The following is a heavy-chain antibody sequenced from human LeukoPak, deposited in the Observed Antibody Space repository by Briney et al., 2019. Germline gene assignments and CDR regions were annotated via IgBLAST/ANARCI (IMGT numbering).Heavy chain of an antibody. Sequence: SETLSLTCTVSGGSISSYYWSWIRQPPGKELEWIGYIYYSGSTNYNPSLKSRVTISVDTSKNQFSLKLSSVTAADTAVYYCARQMRQWLVFGWFDPWGQGTLVTVSS. CDR3: ARQMRQWLVFGWFDP. D-gene: IGHD6-19*01. J-gene: IGHJ5*02. CDR2: IYYSGST. V-gene: IGHV4-59*08. CDR1: GGSISSYY.